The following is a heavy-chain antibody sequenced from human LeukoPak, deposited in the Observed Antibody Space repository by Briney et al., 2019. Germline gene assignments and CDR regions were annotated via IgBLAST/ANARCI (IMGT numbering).Heavy chain of an antibody. CDR3: ATEGPTLYDSSGYYYY. J-gene: IGHJ4*02. V-gene: IGHV1-24*01. CDR1: GYTLTELS. CDR2: FDPEDGET. Sequence: ASAKVSCKVSGYTLTELSMHWVRQAPGKGLEWMGGFDPEDGETIYAQKFQGRVTMTEDTSTDTAYMELSSLRSEDTAVYYCATEGPTLYDSSGYYYYWGQGTLVTVSS. D-gene: IGHD3-22*01.